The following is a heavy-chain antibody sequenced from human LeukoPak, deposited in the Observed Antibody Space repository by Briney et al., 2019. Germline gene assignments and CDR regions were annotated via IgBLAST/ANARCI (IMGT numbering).Heavy chain of an antibody. CDR3: ARDLGRGYSGYEGFFDS. CDR2: ISYDGSKK. J-gene: IGHJ5*01. V-gene: IGHV3-30*09. Sequence: GGSLRLSCAASGFTFSSNTMHWVRQAPGKGLEWVAVISYDGSKKYYAYSVKGRFAISRDNSQNTLHLKMNSLRGEDTAVYYCARDLGRGYSGYEGFFDSWGQGTLVSVSS. CDR1: GFTFSSNT. D-gene: IGHD5-12*01.